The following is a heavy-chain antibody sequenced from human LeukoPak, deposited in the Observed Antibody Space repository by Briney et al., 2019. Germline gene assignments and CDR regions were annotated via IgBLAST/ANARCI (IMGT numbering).Heavy chain of an antibody. D-gene: IGHD3-22*01. J-gene: IGHJ4*02. Sequence: GGSLRLSCAASGFTFSSYSMNWVRQAPGKGLEWVSLISWDGGSTYYADSVKGRFTISRDNSKNSLYLQMNSLRTEDTALYYCAKDYRSYDSSGALNYWGQGTLVTVSS. CDR3: AKDYRSYDSSGALNY. V-gene: IGHV3-43*01. CDR1: GFTFSSYS. CDR2: ISWDGGST.